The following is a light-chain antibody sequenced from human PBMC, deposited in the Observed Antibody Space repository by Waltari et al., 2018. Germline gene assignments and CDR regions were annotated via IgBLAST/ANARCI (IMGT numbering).Light chain of an antibody. V-gene: IGLV3-25*03. CDR1: VIPNQH. Sequence: SYELTQPPSVSVSTGQTATIPCSGDVIPNQHAYSYQQKPGQAPVLVMKKDTERPSGIPERFSGSSSGATVALTISGVQAEDEADYYCQSADSRGSYHWVFGGGTKLTVL. CDR2: KDT. CDR3: QSADSRGSYHWV. J-gene: IGLJ3*02.